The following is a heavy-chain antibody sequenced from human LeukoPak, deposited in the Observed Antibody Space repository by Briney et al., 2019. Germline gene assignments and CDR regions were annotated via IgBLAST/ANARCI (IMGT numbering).Heavy chain of an antibody. CDR2: ISSSSSYI. CDR3: ARDRIILAAAVDY. Sequence: GGSLRLSCAASGFTFSSYSMNWVRQAPGKGLEWVSSISSSSSYIYYADSVKGRFTISRDNAKNSLHLQMNSLRAEDTAVYYCARDRIILAAAVDYWGQGTLVTVSS. J-gene: IGHJ4*02. D-gene: IGHD6-13*01. CDR1: GFTFSSYS. V-gene: IGHV3-21*01.